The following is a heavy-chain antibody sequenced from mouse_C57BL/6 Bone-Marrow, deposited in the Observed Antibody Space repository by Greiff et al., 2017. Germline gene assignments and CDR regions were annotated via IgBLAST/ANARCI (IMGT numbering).Heavy chain of an antibody. CDR2: ISYDGSN. D-gene: IGHD1-1*01. Sequence: EVKLMESGPGLVKPSQSLSLTCSVTGYSITSGYYWNWIRQFPGNKLEWMSYISYDGSNNYNPSLKNRISITPDTSKNQFFLKLNSVTTEDTATYYCARGGVVATWYFDVWGTGTTVTVSA. J-gene: IGHJ1*03. CDR3: ARGGVVATWYFDV. V-gene: IGHV3-6*01. CDR1: GYSITSGYY.